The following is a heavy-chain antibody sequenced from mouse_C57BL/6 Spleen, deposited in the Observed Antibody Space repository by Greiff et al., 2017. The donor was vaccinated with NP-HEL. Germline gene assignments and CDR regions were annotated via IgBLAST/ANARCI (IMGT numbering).Heavy chain of an antibody. D-gene: IGHD3-2*02. V-gene: IGHV1-15*01. CDR3: TRGGSSGYDWYFDV. CDR2: IDPETGGT. J-gene: IGHJ1*03. Sequence: QVQLQQSGAELVRPGASVTLSCKASGYTFTDYEMHWVKQTPVHGLEWIGAIDPETGGTAYNQKFKGKAILTADKSSSTAYMELRSLTSEDSAVYYCTRGGSSGYDWYFDVWGTGTTVTVSS. CDR1: GYTFTDYE.